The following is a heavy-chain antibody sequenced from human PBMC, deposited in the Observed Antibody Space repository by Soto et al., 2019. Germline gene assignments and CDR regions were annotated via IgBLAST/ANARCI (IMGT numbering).Heavy chain of an antibody. CDR2: ISHDESTK. CDR3: AKDSSGPFYH. Sequence: QVQLVESGGGVVQPGRSLRLSCAASGFTFSSSGMHWVRQAPGKGPEWVAVISHDESTKYYGDAVKGRFTISRDNSKNTVYLQMNSLRGDDTAVYYFAKDSSGPFYHGGQGTLVTVSS. CDR1: GFTFSSSG. V-gene: IGHV3-30*18. D-gene: IGHD2-2*01. J-gene: IGHJ4*02.